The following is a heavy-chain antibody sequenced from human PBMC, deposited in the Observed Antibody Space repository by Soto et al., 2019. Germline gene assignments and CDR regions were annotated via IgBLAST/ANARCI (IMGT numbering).Heavy chain of an antibody. CDR1: GYTLTKLS. CDR2: FDPEDGET. CDR3: ATDLATVLTPTGGY. Sequence: ASVKVSCKVFGYTLTKLSMHWVLLAPGKGLERMGGFDPEDGETIYARKFQGRVTMTEDTSTDTAYMELSSLRSEDTAVYYCATDLATVLTPTGGYWGQGTLVTVAS. D-gene: IGHD4-17*01. J-gene: IGHJ4*02. V-gene: IGHV1-24*01.